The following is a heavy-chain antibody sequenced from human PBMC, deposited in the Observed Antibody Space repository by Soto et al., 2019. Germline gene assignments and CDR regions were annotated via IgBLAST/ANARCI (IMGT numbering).Heavy chain of an antibody. CDR2: INPSGGST. D-gene: IGHD2-8*01. Sequence: QVQLVQSGAEVKKPGASVKISCKTSGYTFTSYYMHWVRQAPGQGLEWMGIINPSGGSTNYAQKLQGRVAMTSDTSTSTVYMEFNSLRSEDTAVYYCARPPYPGCINAVCYPLDYWGQGTLVTVSS. CDR3: ARPPYPGCINAVCYPLDY. J-gene: IGHJ4*02. CDR1: GYTFTSYY. V-gene: IGHV1-46*01.